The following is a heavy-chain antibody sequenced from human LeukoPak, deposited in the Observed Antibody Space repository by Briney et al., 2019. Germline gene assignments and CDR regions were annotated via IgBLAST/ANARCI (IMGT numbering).Heavy chain of an antibody. D-gene: IGHD1-14*01. CDR3: ARGVPRRGIDY. V-gene: IGHV4-34*01. Sequence: SETLSLTCAVYGGSFSGYYWSWIRQPPGKGLEWIGEINHSGSTNYNPSLRSRVTISVDTSKNQFSLKLSSVTAADTAVYYCARGVPRRGIDYWGQGTLVTVSS. J-gene: IGHJ4*02. CDR1: GGSFSGYY. CDR2: INHSGST.